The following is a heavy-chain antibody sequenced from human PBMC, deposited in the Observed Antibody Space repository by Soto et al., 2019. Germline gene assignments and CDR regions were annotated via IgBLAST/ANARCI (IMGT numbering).Heavy chain of an antibody. CDR1: GYTFTSYY. Sequence: ASVKVSCKASGYTFTSYYTHWARRAPGQGLEWMGIINPRDGSTFFPQKFQGRVTMTRDTSTSTVYMELSSLRSEDTAVYYCARVSPFLTGPDYWGQGTLVTVS. CDR2: INPRDGST. J-gene: IGHJ4*02. V-gene: IGHV1-46*03. D-gene: IGHD3-9*01. CDR3: ARVSPFLTGPDY.